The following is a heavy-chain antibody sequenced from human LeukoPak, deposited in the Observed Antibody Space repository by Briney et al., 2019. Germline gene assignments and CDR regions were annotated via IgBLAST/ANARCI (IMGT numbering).Heavy chain of an antibody. CDR3: ARGMYYYGMDV. CDR1: GGSISSGSYY. Sequence: SETLSLTCTVSGGSISSGSYYWSWIRQPAGKGLEWIGRIYTSGSTNYNPSLKGRVTISVDTSKNQFSLKLSSVTAADTAVYYCARGMYYYGMDVWGQGTTVTVSS. J-gene: IGHJ6*02. V-gene: IGHV4-61*02. CDR2: IYTSGST.